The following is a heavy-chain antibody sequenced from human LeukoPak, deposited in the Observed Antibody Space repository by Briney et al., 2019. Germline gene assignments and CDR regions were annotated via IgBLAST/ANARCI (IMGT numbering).Heavy chain of an antibody. D-gene: IGHD6-19*01. Sequence: ASVKVSCKASGGTFSSYAISWVRQAPGQGLEWMGGIIPIFGTVNYAQKFQGRVTITADESTSTAYMELSSLRSEDTAVYYCAREPVAGTSGAFDIWGQGTMVTVSS. CDR1: GGTFSSYA. CDR3: AREPVAGTSGAFDI. J-gene: IGHJ3*02. CDR2: IIPIFGTV. V-gene: IGHV1-69*13.